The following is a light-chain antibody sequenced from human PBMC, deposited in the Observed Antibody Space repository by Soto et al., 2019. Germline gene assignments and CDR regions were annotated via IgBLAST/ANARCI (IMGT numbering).Light chain of an antibody. CDR2: GAS. CDR1: QSISTK. Sequence: EIVLTQSPATLSSSPGERATRSCRTSQSISTKLAWYQQKPRRAPRLLICGASTRAPGSPVRCSGSGSGTEFTLPITSLQSEDFAVYYCQENNDWRPITFGGGTKVDI. J-gene: IGKJ4*01. CDR3: QENNDWRPIT. V-gene: IGKV3-15*01.